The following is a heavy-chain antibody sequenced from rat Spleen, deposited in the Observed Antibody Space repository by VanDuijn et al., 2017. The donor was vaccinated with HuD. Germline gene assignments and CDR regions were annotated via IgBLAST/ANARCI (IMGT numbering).Heavy chain of an antibody. V-gene: IGHV3-3*01. D-gene: IGHD1-1*01. J-gene: IGHJ3*01. CDR3: ARSDGTHYYLPFAD. Sequence: EVQLQESGPGLVKPSQSLSLTCSVTGHSITSSYRWNWIRKFPGNKLEWMGYINSAGSTNYNPSLKSQIPISRDTSKNHFFLQVDSVTTEDTATYYCARSDGTHYYLPFADWGQGTLVTVSS. CDR1: GHSITSSYR. CDR2: INSAGST.